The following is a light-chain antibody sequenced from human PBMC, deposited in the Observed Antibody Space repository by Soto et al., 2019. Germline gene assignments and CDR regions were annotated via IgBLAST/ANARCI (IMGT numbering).Light chain of an antibody. CDR2: KAS. CDR3: QHYNGYRWT. V-gene: IGKV1-5*03. Sequence: DIQMTQSPSTLSDSVGDRVTITCRASPSVSNWLAWYQQKPGKAPKILIYKASSLESGVPSRFSGSGSGTEFTLTISSLRPDDFATYYCQHYNGYRWTFGQGTKVDIK. J-gene: IGKJ1*01. CDR1: PSVSNW.